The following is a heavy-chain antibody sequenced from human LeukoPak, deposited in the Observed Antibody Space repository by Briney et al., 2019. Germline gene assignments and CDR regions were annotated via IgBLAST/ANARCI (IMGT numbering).Heavy chain of an antibody. CDR3: AKDGDRDGYNHTPLVY. J-gene: IGHJ4*02. CDR2: ISPSGDRT. V-gene: IGHV3-23*01. CDR1: GFTFSSYA. D-gene: IGHD5-24*01. Sequence: GGSLRLSCAASGFTFSSYAMSWVRQAPGKGLEWVSFISPSGDRTSNADAVEGRFTISRDNTRNTLYLQMNSLRDEDTGVYYCAKDGDRDGYNHTPLVYWGQGTLVTVSS.